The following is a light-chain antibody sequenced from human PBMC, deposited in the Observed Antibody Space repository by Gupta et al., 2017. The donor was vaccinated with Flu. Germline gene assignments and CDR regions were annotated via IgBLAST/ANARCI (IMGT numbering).Light chain of an antibody. J-gene: IGLJ3*02. V-gene: IGLV2-8*01. Sequence: HSALTKPPPASGSPGQPDTTPCTGTSSDIGTYNYVSWYQQHPGKAPNFMIYEVSKWPSGVPDRFSGSKSGNTASLTVSWVQAEDEADYYCSSYAGNNIWVFGGGTKLTVL. CDR1: SSDIGTYNY. CDR2: EVS. CDR3: SSYAGNNIWV.